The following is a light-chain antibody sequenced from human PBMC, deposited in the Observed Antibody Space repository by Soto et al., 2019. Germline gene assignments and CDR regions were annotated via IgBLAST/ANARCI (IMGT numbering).Light chain of an antibody. Sequence: EIVMTQSPATLSVSPGERATLSYRASQSLRSSIAWYQQKPGQAPRLLIYGASTRATGIPASFSGSGSGTEFTLTISSLQSEDFAVYYCQQYNNWPDMYTFGQGTKLEIK. J-gene: IGKJ2*01. CDR1: QSLRSS. CDR3: QQYNNWPDMYT. V-gene: IGKV3-15*01. CDR2: GAS.